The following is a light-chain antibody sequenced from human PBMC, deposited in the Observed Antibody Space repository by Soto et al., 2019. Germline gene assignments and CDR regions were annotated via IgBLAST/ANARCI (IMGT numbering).Light chain of an antibody. Sequence: IVLTQSPGTVSFSPWEGASLSCRASQSVSSNQIAWYQQRPGQTPRLLMYGTSSRAPGIPDRFSGSGSGTGFTLTIRRLEPEDFAVYYCQQYGSSPITFGQGTGLEI. CDR3: QQYGSSPIT. CDR2: GTS. V-gene: IGKV3-20*01. J-gene: IGKJ5*01. CDR1: QSVSSNQ.